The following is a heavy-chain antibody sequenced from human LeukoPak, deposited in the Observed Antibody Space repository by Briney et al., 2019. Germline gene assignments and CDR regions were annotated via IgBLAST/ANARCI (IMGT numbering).Heavy chain of an antibody. CDR2: ISASGGST. Sequence: GGSLRLSCAASGFTFSSYWMSWVRQAPGKGLEWVSAISASGGSTYYADSVKGRFTISRDNSKNTLYLQMNSLRAEDTAVYYCARVAISSGWSDYWGQGTLVTVSS. D-gene: IGHD6-19*01. CDR1: GFTFSSYW. V-gene: IGHV3-23*01. J-gene: IGHJ4*02. CDR3: ARVAISSGWSDY.